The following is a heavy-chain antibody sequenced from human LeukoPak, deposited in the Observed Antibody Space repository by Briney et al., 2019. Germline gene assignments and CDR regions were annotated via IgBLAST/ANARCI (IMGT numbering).Heavy chain of an antibody. CDR2: ISGSGGST. Sequence: GGSLRLSCAASGFTFSSYAMSWVRQAPGKGLEWVSAISGSGGSTYYADSVKGRFTISRDNSKNTLYLQMNTLRAEDTAVYYCARASPNYYGSGRGAFDIWGQGTMVTVSS. J-gene: IGHJ3*02. D-gene: IGHD3-10*01. CDR3: ARASPNYYGSGRGAFDI. V-gene: IGHV3-23*01. CDR1: GFTFSSYA.